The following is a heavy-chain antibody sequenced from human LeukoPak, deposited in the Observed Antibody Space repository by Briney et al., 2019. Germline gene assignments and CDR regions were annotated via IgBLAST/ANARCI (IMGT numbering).Heavy chain of an antibody. CDR2: IIPIFGTA. CDR3: ARAVVTIFGVVINWFDP. CDR1: GGTFSSYA. D-gene: IGHD3-3*01. Sequence: ASVKVSCKASGGTFSSYAISWVRQAPGQGLEWMGGIIPIFGTANYAQKFQGRVTITADESTSTAYMELSSLRSEDTAVYYCARAVVTIFGVVINWFDPWGQGTLVTVSS. J-gene: IGHJ5*02. V-gene: IGHV1-69*13.